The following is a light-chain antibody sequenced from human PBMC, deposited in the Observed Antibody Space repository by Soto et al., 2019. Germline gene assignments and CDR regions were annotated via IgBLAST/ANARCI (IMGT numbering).Light chain of an antibody. CDR2: EVT. CDR1: SSDVGGYNY. V-gene: IGLV2-8*01. Sequence: QSLLTQPPSASRGPGQSVTISFTGTSSDVGGYNYVSWYEQYAGKVPKLMIYEVTKRPSGLPDRCCCCKAGNTAAVSVSPPQAEDEPDYYDTAHVRSNHQGVYVFGPETQGTVL. J-gene: IGLJ1*01. CDR3: TAHVRSNHQGVYV.